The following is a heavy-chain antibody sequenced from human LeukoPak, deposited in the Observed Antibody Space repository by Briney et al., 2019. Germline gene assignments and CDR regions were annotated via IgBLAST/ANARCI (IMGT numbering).Heavy chain of an antibody. CDR2: IIPIFGTA. D-gene: IGHD1-26*01. Sequence: SVKVSCKASGGTFSSYAISWVRQAPGQGLEWMGGIIPIFGTANYAQKSQGRVTITADESTSTAYMELSSLRSEDTAVYYCASLYSGSYYPLDYWGQGTLVTVSS. CDR1: GGTFSSYA. CDR3: ASLYSGSYYPLDY. J-gene: IGHJ4*02. V-gene: IGHV1-69*13.